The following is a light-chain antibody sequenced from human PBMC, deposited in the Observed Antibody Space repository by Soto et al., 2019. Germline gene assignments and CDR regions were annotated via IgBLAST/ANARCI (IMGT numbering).Light chain of an antibody. CDR2: GAS. CDR1: QSISIT. J-gene: IGKJ4*01. V-gene: IGKV3-15*01. CDR3: QQYNNWPRT. Sequence: EIVMTQSPATLSVSPGERATLSCRASQSISITLAWYQQKPGQAPRLLIYGASTRATDIPPRFSGSGSGTEFAITISGLQSEDFGVYYCQQYNNWPRTFGGGTKVEI.